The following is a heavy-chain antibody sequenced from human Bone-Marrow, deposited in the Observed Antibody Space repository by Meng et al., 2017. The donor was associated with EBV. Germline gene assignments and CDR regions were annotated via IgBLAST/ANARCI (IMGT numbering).Heavy chain of an antibody. V-gene: IGHV1-8*01. J-gene: IGHJ4*02. CDR3: ARARDRYYPLGFDY. CDR2: MNPNSGNT. D-gene: IGHD3-16*02. CDR1: GYTFTSYD. Sequence: QVEEVEFGDEVNKPGAVGKASCKASGYTFTSYDINWVRQATGQGLEWMGWMNPNSGNTGYAQKFQGRVTMTRNTSISTAYTELSSLRSEDTAVYYCARARDRYYPLGFDYWGQGTLVTVSS.